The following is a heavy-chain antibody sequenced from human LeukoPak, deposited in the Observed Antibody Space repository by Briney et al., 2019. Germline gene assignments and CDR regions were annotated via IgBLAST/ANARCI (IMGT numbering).Heavy chain of an antibody. V-gene: IGHV4-39*01. D-gene: IGHD3-16*01. J-gene: IGHJ4*02. CDR2: INNWGTK. CDR1: GDSLTSNSHS. CDR3: ARLRGGVQLWGN. Sequence: SETLSLTCAVSGDSLTSNSHSWGWIRQSPGEGLQWIVPINNWGTKYHNPSLKSRVTMPVDTSKNQFSLNLIPVTAADTAVYYCARLRGGVQLWGNWGQGTLVTVSS.